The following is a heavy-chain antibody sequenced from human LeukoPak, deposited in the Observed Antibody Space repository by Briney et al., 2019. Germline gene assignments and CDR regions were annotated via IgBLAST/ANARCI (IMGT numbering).Heavy chain of an antibody. CDR3: ARDVTNSGSRRPASFYAFDI. CDR1: GGTFSSYA. V-gene: IGHV1-69*13. CDR2: IIPIFGTA. D-gene: IGHD1-26*01. J-gene: IGHJ3*02. Sequence: SVKVSCKASGGTFSSYAISWVRQAPGQGLDWMGGIIPIFGTANYAQKFQGRVTITADESTSTAYMELSSLRSEDTAVYYCARDVTNSGSRRPASFYAFDIWGQGTMVTVSS.